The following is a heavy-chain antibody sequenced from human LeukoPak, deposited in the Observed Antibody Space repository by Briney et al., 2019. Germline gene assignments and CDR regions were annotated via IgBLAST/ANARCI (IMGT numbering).Heavy chain of an antibody. D-gene: IGHD3-3*01. CDR2: ISVGAEYI. V-gene: IGHV3-23*01. Sequence: PGGSLRLSCDASGLTFSTYVMNWFRQAPGKGLEWVSTISVGAEYIFYADSVKGRFTISRDDSNNALYLQMHSLRAEDTALYYCASGPPFLKYFEYWGQGTLVTVSS. CDR1: GLTFSTYV. J-gene: IGHJ4*02. CDR3: ASGPPFLKYFEY.